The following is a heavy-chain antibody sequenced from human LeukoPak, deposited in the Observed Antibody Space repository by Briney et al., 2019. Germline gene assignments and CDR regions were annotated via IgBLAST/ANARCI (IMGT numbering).Heavy chain of an antibody. J-gene: IGHJ6*03. Sequence: PGGSLRLSCAASGFNFSTYSMNWVRQAPGKGLEWVSSISISTTYIFYADSVKGRFAISRDNAKNSLYLQMNSLRAEDTAVYYCARDPYSSSWYTAYYYYMDVWGKGTTVAVSS. CDR3: ARDPYSSSWYTAYYYYMDV. CDR1: GFNFSTYS. V-gene: IGHV3-21*06. D-gene: IGHD6-13*01. CDR2: ISISTTYI.